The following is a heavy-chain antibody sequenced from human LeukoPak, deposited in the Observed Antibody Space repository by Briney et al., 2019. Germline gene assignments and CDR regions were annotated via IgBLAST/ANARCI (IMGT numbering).Heavy chain of an antibody. CDR2: VNPSGGTT. J-gene: IGHJ4*02. D-gene: IGHD2-21*02. Sequence: ASVKVSCKASGYTFTNFYIHWVRQAPGQGLEWVGIVNPSGGTTTYAQKFQGAVTMTRDTSTSTVYMELSSLRSEDTALYYCARAVVTASSYYFDYWGQGTLVTVSS. CDR1: GYTFTNFY. CDR3: ARAVVTASSYYFDY. V-gene: IGHV1-46*01.